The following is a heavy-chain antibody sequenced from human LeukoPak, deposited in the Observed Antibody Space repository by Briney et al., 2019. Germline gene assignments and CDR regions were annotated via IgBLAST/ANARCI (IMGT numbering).Heavy chain of an antibody. D-gene: IGHD3-16*01. CDR2: INHNGNVN. J-gene: IGHJ6*02. CDR1: GFTFSSYW. Sequence: GGSLRLSCAASGFTFSSYWMNWARQAPGKGLEWVASINHNGNVNYYVDSVKGRFTISRDNAKNSLYLQMSNLRAEDTAVNFCARGGGLDVWGQGVTVTVSS. V-gene: IGHV3-7*03. CDR3: ARGGGLDV.